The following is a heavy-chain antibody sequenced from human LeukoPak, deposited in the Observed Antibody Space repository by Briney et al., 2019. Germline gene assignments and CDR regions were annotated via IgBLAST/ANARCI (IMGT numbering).Heavy chain of an antibody. CDR1: GLIFRSYT. Sequence: GGSQGLSCAASGLIFRSYTVICVRQAPGKGLEGVSSISSSSSYIYYADSVKGRFTISRDNAKNSLYLQMYGLRAEDTAVYYCARGGNTAANYYYSGMDFWGRGTTVTVSS. CDR2: ISSSSSYI. D-gene: IGHD5-18*01. CDR3: ARGGNTAANYYYSGMDF. J-gene: IGHJ6*02. V-gene: IGHV3-21*01.